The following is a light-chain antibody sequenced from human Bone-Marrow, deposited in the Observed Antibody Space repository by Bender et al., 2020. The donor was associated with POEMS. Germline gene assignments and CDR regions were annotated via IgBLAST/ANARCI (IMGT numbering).Light chain of an antibody. CDR3: SSYTNSGTRV. J-gene: IGLJ2*01. CDR1: SGDVGGYNY. CDR2: DVS. V-gene: IGLV2-14*03. Sequence: QSALTQTASVSGSPGQSITISCTGTSGDVGGYNYVSWYQQHPGKVPKLMIYDVSNRPSGVSNRFSGSKSGNTASLTISGLQAEDEADYYCSSYTNSGTRVFGGGTKRTVL.